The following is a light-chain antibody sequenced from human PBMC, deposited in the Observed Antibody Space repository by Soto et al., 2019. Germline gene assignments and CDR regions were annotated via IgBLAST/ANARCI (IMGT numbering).Light chain of an antibody. CDR1: QSVSSY. V-gene: IGKV3-11*01. J-gene: IGKJ1*01. CDR3: QQRST. Sequence: EIVLTQSPATQSLSPGERATLSCRASQSVSSYLAWYQQKPGQAPRLLIYDASNRATGIPARFSGSGSGTDFTLTISSLEPEDFSVYYCQQRSTFGQGTKRDIK. CDR2: DAS.